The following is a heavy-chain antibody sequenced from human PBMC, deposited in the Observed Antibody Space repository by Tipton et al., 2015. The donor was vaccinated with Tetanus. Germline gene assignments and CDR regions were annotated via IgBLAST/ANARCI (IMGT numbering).Heavy chain of an antibody. D-gene: IGHD2-2*01. CDR1: GFPFRIYG. CDR2: IWYDGSVK. J-gene: IGHJ4*02. V-gene: IGHV3-33*01. Sequence: SLRLSCTTSGFPFRIYGFHWVRQAPGKGLEWVAVIWYDGSVKSYGDSVKGRFTISRDNDKNTLFLQMSSLRVEDTAVYYCARGTCGDYCISPACSPCDYWGQGALVAVSS. CDR3: ARGTCGDYCISPACSPCDY.